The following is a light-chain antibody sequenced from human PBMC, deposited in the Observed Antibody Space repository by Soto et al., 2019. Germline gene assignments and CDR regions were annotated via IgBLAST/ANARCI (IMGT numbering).Light chain of an antibody. Sequence: QSALTQPASVSGSPGQSITISCTGTSSDVGGYNYVSWYQQHPGKAPKLMIYDVSNRPSGVSNRFSGSKSGNTASLTISGLQAEDEVDYYCSSYTISSTRVFGGGTKLTVL. CDR3: SSYTISSTRV. V-gene: IGLV2-14*01. CDR2: DVS. CDR1: SSDVGGYNY. J-gene: IGLJ2*01.